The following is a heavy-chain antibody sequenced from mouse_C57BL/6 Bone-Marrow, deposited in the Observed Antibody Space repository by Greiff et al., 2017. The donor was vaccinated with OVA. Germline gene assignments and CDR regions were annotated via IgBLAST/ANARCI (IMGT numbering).Heavy chain of an antibody. V-gene: IGHV2-2*01. CDR3: ARNTDYYGSPYAMDY. J-gene: IGHJ4*01. D-gene: IGHD1-1*01. CDR1: GFSLTRYG. Sequence: VQGVESGPGLVQPSPSLSITCTVSGFSLTRYGVHWVRQSPGKGLEWLGVIWSGGSTDYNAAFISRLSISKDNSKSQVYFKMNSLQADDTAIYYCARNTDYYGSPYAMDYWGQGTSVTVSS. CDR2: IWSGGST.